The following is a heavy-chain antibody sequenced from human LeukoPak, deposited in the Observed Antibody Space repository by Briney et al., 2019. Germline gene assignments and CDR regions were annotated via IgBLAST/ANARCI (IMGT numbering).Heavy chain of an antibody. CDR1: GGSISSYY. CDR2: IYYSGST. D-gene: IGHD2-21*02. Sequence: SETLSLTCTVSGGSISSYYWSWIRQPPGKGLEWIGYIYYSGSTNYNPSLKSRVTISVDTSKNQFSLKLSSVTAADTAVYYCARIQKEYRDCGGDCYAFDIWGQGTMVTVSS. CDR3: ARIQKEYRDCGGDCYAFDI. J-gene: IGHJ3*02. V-gene: IGHV4-59*01.